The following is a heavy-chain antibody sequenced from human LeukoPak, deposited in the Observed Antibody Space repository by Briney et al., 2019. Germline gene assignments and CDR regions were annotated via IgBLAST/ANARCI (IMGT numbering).Heavy chain of an antibody. Sequence: SETPSLTCTVSGDSFSSVTDYWAWIRQPPGKGLEWIASGDYSGGTYYNPSLESRVAISADMSKNQFSLKLTSVTGADTAVYYCAGERGEEYSSGWYKRNYFDNWGQGIRVTVSS. CDR2: GDYSGGT. V-gene: IGHV4-39*07. J-gene: IGHJ4*02. CDR1: GDSFSSVTDY. CDR3: AGERGEEYSSGWYKRNYFDN. D-gene: IGHD6-19*01.